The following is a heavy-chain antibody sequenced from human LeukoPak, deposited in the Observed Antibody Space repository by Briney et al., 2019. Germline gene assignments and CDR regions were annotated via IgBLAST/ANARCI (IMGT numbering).Heavy chain of an antibody. Sequence: GRSLRVSCAASGFTFSNYGMSWVRQAPGKGLEWVSVISGSAGSTYYADSVKGRFTISRDNSKNTLSLQMNSLRAEDTAVYYCAKARGSGGYYYFDYWGQGILVTVSS. D-gene: IGHD3-22*01. CDR3: AKARGSGGYYYFDY. J-gene: IGHJ4*02. CDR1: GFTFSNYG. V-gene: IGHV3-23*01. CDR2: ISGSAGST.